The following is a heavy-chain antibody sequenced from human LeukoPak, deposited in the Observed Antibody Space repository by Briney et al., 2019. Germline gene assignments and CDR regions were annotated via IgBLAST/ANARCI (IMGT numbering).Heavy chain of an antibody. CDR2: INHSGST. Sequence: SETLSLTCTVSGGSISSSSYYWGWIRQPPGKGLEWIGEINHSGSTNYNPSLKSRVTISVDTSKNQFSLKLSSVTAADTAVYYCASEAAMVDGYYFDYWGQGTLVTVSS. CDR1: GGSISSSSYY. CDR3: ASEAAMVDGYYFDY. J-gene: IGHJ4*02. V-gene: IGHV4-39*07. D-gene: IGHD5-18*01.